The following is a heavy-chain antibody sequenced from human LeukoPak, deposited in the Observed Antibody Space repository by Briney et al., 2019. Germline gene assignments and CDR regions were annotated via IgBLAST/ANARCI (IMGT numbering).Heavy chain of an antibody. D-gene: IGHD3-22*01. V-gene: IGHV1-69*04. Sequence: PILGIANYAQKFQGRVTITADKSTSTAYMELSSLRSEDTAVYYCARDRDDSSGYYYLTDYWGQGTLVTVSS. CDR2: PILGIA. CDR3: ARDRDDSSGYYYLTDY. J-gene: IGHJ4*02.